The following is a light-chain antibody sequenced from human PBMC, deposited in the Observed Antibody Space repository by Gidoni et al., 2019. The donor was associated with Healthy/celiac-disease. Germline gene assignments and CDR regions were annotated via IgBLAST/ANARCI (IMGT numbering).Light chain of an antibody. CDR3: QQSYSTPYT. V-gene: IGKV1-39*01. CDR1: QSISSY. CDR2: AAS. J-gene: IGKJ2*01. Sequence: DIQLTPSPSSLSASVGDRVTITCRASQSISSYLNWYQQKPGQAPKLLIYAASSLQSGVPSRFSGSGTGTDFTLTISSLQPEDFATYYWQQSYSTPYTFXQXTKLEIK.